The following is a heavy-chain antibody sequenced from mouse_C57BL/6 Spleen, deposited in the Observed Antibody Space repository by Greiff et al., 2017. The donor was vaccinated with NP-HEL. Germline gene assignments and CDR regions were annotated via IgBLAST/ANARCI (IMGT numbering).Heavy chain of an antibody. CDR2: IDPSDSYT. Sequence: QVQLQQPGAELVMPGSSVKLSCKASGYTFTSYWMHWVKQRPGQGLEWIGDIDPSDSYTNYNQKFKGKSTLTVDKSSSTAYMQLSSLTSEDSAVYYGARGVTTTGRGFEYWGQGATLTVSS. J-gene: IGHJ2*01. D-gene: IGHD2-2*01. CDR1: GYTFTSYW. CDR3: ARGVTTTGRGFEY. V-gene: IGHV1-69*01.